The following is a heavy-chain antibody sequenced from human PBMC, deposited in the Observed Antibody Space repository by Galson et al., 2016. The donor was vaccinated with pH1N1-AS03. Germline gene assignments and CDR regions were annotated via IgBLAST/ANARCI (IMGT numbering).Heavy chain of an antibody. CDR1: GFTFPSYA. CDR3: AKDGRSTGWYDY. CDR2: INGGGGDT. V-gene: IGHV3-23*01. D-gene: IGHD6-19*01. J-gene: IGHJ4*02. Sequence: CAASGFTFPSYAMSWVRQAPGKGLEWVSAINGGGGDTYYADAVKGRFTISRDNSKNTLYLQMNSLRAEDTAVYYCAKDGRSTGWYDYWGQGTQVTVSS.